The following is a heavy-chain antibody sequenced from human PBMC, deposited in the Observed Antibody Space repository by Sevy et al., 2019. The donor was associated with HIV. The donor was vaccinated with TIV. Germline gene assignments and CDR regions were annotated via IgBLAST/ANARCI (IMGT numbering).Heavy chain of an antibody. V-gene: IGHV4-4*02. CDR3: ARVGMVATLIEPDYYYYYMDV. D-gene: IGHD5-12*01. CDR2: IYRSGST. J-gene: IGHJ6*03. Sequence: SETLSLTCAVSGGSISSSNWWSWVRQPPGKGLEWIGEIYRSGSTNYNPSLKSRVTISVDKSKTQFSLKLSSVTAADTAVYYCARVGMVATLIEPDYYYYYMDVWGKGTTVTVSS. CDR1: GGSISSSNW.